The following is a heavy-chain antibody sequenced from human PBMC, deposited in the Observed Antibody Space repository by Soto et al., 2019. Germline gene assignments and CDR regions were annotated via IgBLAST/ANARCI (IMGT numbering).Heavy chain of an antibody. Sequence: SVKVSCKASGGTFSSYAISWVRQAPGQGLEWMGGIIPIFGTANYAQKFQGRATITADESTSTAYMELSSLRSEDTAVYYCARVKYYDFWSGYYKVLERRGGGMDVWGQGTTVTVSS. CDR3: ARVKYYDFWSGYYKVLERRGGGMDV. CDR1: GGTFSSYA. D-gene: IGHD3-3*01. V-gene: IGHV1-69*13. J-gene: IGHJ6*02. CDR2: IIPIFGTA.